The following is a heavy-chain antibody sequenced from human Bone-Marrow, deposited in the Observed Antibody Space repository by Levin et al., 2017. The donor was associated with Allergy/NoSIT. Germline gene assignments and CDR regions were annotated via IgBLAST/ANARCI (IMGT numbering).Heavy chain of an antibody. V-gene: IGHV1-3*01. Sequence: AASVKVSCKASGFTLSSYALHWVRQAPGQRLEWMGRLYLVSGATDYSQKFQGRLTFAADTSANTASMELSSLTSEDTAVYYCARSFGTLTQWLDPWGQGTQVTVSS. D-gene: IGHD1-1*01. J-gene: IGHJ5*02. CDR3: ARSFGTLTQWLDP. CDR1: GFTLSSYA. CDR2: LYLVSGAT.